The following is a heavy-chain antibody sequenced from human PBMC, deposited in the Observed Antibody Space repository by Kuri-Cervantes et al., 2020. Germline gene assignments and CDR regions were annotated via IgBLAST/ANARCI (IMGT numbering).Heavy chain of an antibody. CDR2: ISYDGSNK. V-gene: IGHV3-30*18. Sequence: GESLKISCAASGFTFSSYGMHWVRQAPGKGLEWVAVISYDGSNKYYADSVKGRFTISRDNSKNTLYLQMNSLRAEDTAVYYCANNYGDYEGIDYWGQGTLVTVSS. J-gene: IGHJ4*02. D-gene: IGHD4-17*01. CDR3: ANNYGDYEGIDY. CDR1: GFTFSSYG.